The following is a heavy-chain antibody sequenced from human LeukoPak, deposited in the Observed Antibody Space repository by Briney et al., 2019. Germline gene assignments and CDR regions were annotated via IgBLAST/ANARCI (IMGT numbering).Heavy chain of an antibody. D-gene: IGHD4-17*01. J-gene: IGHJ4*02. CDR1: GFTFSSYN. V-gene: IGHV3-21*01. Sequence: GGSLRLSCAASGFTFSSYNMNWVHQAPGKGLEWVSSISSTSSYRYYGDSVKGRFTISRDNAKNSLYLQMNSLRAEDTAVYYCARGPPYGVWGQGTLVTVSS. CDR3: ARGPPYGV. CDR2: ISSTSSYR.